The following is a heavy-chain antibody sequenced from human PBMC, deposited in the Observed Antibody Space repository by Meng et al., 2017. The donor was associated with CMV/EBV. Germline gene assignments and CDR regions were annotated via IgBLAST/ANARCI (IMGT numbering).Heavy chain of an antibody. CDR1: GYTFTTFG. V-gene: IGHV1-18*01. Sequence: ASVKVSCKASGYTFTTFGISWVRQAPGQGLEWMRWISGYNANTKYAQKFQGRVTMTTDTSTSTAYMELRSLRSDDTAVYYCARGRLTGTTLYYGMDVWGQGTTVTVSS. CDR2: ISGYNANT. CDR3: ARGRLTGTTLYYGMDV. D-gene: IGHD1/OR15-1a*01. J-gene: IGHJ6*02.